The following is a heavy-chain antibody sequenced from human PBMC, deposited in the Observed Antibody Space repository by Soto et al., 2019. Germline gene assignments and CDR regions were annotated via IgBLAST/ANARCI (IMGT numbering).Heavy chain of an antibody. J-gene: IGHJ3*02. V-gene: IGHV4-31*03. CDR1: GGSISSGGYY. CDR3: AISAGALTGFAFDI. Sequence: SETLSLTCTVSGGSISSGGYYWSWIRQHPGKGLEWIGYIYYSGSTYYNPSLKSRVTISVDTSKNQFSLKLSSVTAADTAVYYCAISAGALTGFAFDIWGQGTMVTVSS. D-gene: IGHD3-9*01. CDR2: IYYSGST.